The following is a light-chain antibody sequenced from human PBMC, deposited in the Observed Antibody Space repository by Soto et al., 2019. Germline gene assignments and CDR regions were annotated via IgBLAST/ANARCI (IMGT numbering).Light chain of an antibody. Sequence: QSVLTQPPSASGAPGQRVTISCSGGSSNIGSNTVNWYQHLPETAPKLLIYINDQRPSGVPDRFSGSKSGTSASLAISGLQSEDEAEYYCAAWDDTLNDYVFGTGTKVT. CDR1: SSNIGSNT. CDR3: AAWDDTLNDYV. V-gene: IGLV1-44*01. J-gene: IGLJ1*01. CDR2: IND.